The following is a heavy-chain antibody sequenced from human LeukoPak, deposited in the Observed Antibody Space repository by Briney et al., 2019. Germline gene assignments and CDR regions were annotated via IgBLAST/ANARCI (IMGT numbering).Heavy chain of an antibody. CDR3: AADEYSTGSSGWYY. J-gene: IGHJ4*02. CDR1: VFTFTISA. V-gene: IGHV1-58*02. CDR2: IVVGSGNT. Sequence: GTSVKVSSMASVFTFTISAMQWVRQARGQRLEWIGWIVVGSGNTKYAQKFQERVTITRDMSTSTAYMELSSLRSEDTAVYYCAADEYSTGSSGWYYWGQGTLVTVSS. D-gene: IGHD6-19*01.